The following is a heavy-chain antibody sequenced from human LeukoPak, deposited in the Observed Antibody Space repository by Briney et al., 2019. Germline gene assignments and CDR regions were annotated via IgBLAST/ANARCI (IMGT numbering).Heavy chain of an antibody. Sequence: TGGSLRLSCAASGFTFSRYWMHWVRQAPGKGLVWVSRINGDGSTTSYADSVKGGFTISRDNAKNTLYLQMNSLRAEGTAVYYCATGNYYDSRGYYTFGHWGQGTLVTVSS. D-gene: IGHD3-22*01. CDR1: GFTFSRYW. CDR3: ATGNYYDSRGYYTFGH. J-gene: IGHJ1*01. CDR2: INGDGSTT. V-gene: IGHV3-74*01.